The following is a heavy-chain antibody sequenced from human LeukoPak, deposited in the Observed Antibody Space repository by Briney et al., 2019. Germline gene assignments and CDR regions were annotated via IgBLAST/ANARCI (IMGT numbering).Heavy chain of an antibody. J-gene: IGHJ3*02. CDR3: ARVARAAFDI. CDR2: INHSGST. Sequence: SETLSLTCAVYGGSFSGYYWSWIRQRPGKGLEWIGEINHSGSTNYNPSLKSRVTISVDTSKNQFSLKLSSVTAADTAVYYCARVARAAFDIWGQGTMVTVSS. CDR1: GGSFSGYY. V-gene: IGHV4-34*01.